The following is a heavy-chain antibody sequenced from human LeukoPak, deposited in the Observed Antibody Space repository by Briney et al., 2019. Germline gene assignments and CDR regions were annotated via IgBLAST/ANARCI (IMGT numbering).Heavy chain of an antibody. V-gene: IGHV1-69*01. CDR2: IIPIFGTA. J-gene: IGHJ3*02. CDR3: ARDSHSPGAFDI. Sequence: VASVKVSCKASGGTFSSYAISWVRQAPGQGLEWMGGIIPIFGTANYAQKFQGRVTITADESTSTAYMELRSLRSDDTAVYYCARDSHSPGAFDIWGQGTMVTVSS. CDR1: GGTFSSYA.